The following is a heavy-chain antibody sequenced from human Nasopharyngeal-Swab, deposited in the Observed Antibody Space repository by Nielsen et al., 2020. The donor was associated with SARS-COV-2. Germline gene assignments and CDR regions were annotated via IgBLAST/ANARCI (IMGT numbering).Heavy chain of an antibody. Sequence: GSLKISCAASGFTFSDSAIHWVRQASGKGLEWVGRVRSKGNNYATAYSASVKGRFIIFRDDPTNTAYLQMNSLKTEDTAMYYCTRCGGGCYSGRDYWGQGTLVTVSS. V-gene: IGHV3-73*01. CDR1: GFTFSDSA. CDR3: TRCGGGCYSGRDY. D-gene: IGHD2-15*01. CDR2: VRSKGNNYAT. J-gene: IGHJ4*02.